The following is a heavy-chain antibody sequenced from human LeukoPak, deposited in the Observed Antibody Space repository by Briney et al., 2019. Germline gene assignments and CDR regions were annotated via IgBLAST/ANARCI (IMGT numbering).Heavy chain of an antibody. CDR3: ARGGYYGSGTYYSPTSPH. CDR2: ISVSGDNT. V-gene: IGHV3-23*01. D-gene: IGHD3-10*01. Sequence: GGSLRLSCATSGFTFSSYGMTWVRQAPGKGLEWVSSISVSGDNTYYADSVKGRFTFSRDNSKDTLYLQMNSLRAEDTAVYYCARGGYYGSGTYYSPTSPHWGQGTLVTVSS. CDR1: GFTFSSYG. J-gene: IGHJ4*02.